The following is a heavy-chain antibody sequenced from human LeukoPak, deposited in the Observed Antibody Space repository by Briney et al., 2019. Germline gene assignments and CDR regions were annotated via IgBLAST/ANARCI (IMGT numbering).Heavy chain of an antibody. V-gene: IGHV3-30*02. CDR2: IRYDGSNK. CDR3: AKIAYDSSGGFDY. Sequence: GGFLRLSWAASGFTFSSYGMHWVRQAPGKGLEWVAFIRYDGSNKYYADSVKGRFTISRDNSKNTLYLQMNSLRAEDTAVYYCAKIAYDSSGGFDYWGQGTLVTVSS. J-gene: IGHJ4*02. D-gene: IGHD3-22*01. CDR1: GFTFSSYG.